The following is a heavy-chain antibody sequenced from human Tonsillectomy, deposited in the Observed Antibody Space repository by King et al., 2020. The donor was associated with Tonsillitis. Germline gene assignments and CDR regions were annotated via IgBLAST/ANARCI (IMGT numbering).Heavy chain of an antibody. V-gene: IGHV3-7*03. J-gene: IGHJ5*02. CDR2: INEAGGDK. CDR3: LSVGDFSS. Sequence: VQLVESGGGLVQPGGSLRLSCAASGFMFSRSWMGWVRQAPGKGLDWVASINEAGGDKYYADSVKGRFTISRDNAKNSLFLQMNTLRAEDSAVYYCLSVGDFSSWGQGTLVTVSA. CDR1: GFMFSRSW. D-gene: IGHD2-21*02.